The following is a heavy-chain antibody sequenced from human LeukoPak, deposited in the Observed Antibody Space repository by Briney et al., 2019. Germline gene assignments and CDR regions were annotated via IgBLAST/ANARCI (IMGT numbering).Heavy chain of an antibody. D-gene: IGHD1-1*01. Sequence: SETLSLTCTVSGGSISSYYWSWIRQPPGKGLEWIGYIYYSGSTNYNPSLKSRVTMSVDTPKNQFSLKLSSVTAADTAVYYCARALWTGTTNWFDPWGQGTLVTVSS. CDR2: IYYSGST. J-gene: IGHJ5*02. V-gene: IGHV4-59*12. CDR3: ARALWTGTTNWFDP. CDR1: GGSISSYY.